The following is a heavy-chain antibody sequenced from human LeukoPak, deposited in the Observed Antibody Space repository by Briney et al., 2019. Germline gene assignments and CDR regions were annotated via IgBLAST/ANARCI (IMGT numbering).Heavy chain of an antibody. J-gene: IGHJ5*02. CDR1: GGSISSYY. V-gene: IGHV4-59*01. D-gene: IGHD6-19*01. Sequence: PSETLSLTCTVSGGSISSYYWNWIRQPPGKGLDWIGCIYYSGSTNYNPSLKSRVTISVDTSKKQFSLKLSSVTAADTAVYYCVRAPGVGGGPVPGTNLFDPWGQGTLVTVSS. CDR2: IYYSGST. CDR3: VRAPGVGGGPVPGTNLFDP.